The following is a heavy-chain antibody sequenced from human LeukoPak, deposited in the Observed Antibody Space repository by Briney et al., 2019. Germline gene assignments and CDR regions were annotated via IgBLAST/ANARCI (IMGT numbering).Heavy chain of an antibody. D-gene: IGHD3-22*01. CDR1: GFTFSSYA. Sequence: GGSLRLSCAASGFTFSSYAMSWVRQAPGKGLEWVAAISGSGGSTYYADSVKGRFTISRGNSKNTLYLQMDSLRAEDTAVYYCANQKYYYDSSGYAFDIWGQGTMVTVSS. V-gene: IGHV3-23*01. CDR3: ANQKYYYDSSGYAFDI. CDR2: ISGSGGST. J-gene: IGHJ3*02.